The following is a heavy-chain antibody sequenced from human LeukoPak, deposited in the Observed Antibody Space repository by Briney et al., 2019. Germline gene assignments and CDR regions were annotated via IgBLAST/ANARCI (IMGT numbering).Heavy chain of an antibody. Sequence: SETLSLTCTVPGGSISGFYWSWIRQPPRRGVEWIVYMYGSGTINYNPSVKSRVTISADTSKNQFSLRLSSVTAADTAVYYCARGHYQGFDYWGQGTLVTVSS. D-gene: IGHD2-2*01. CDR1: GGSISGFY. CDR3: ARGHYQGFDY. V-gene: IGHV4-59*01. J-gene: IGHJ4*02. CDR2: MYGSGTI.